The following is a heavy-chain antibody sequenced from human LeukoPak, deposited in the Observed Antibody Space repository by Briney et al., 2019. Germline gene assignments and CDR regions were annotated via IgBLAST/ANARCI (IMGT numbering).Heavy chain of an antibody. Sequence: PGGSLRLSCAASGFTFSSYAMSWVRQAPGKGLEWVSAISGSGGSTYYADSVKGRSTISRDNSKNTLYLQMNSLRAEDTAVYYCAKAQGVIVHYFDYWGQGTLVTVSS. CDR3: AKAQGVIVHYFDY. J-gene: IGHJ4*02. V-gene: IGHV3-23*01. CDR1: GFTFSSYA. D-gene: IGHD3-10*01. CDR2: ISGSGGST.